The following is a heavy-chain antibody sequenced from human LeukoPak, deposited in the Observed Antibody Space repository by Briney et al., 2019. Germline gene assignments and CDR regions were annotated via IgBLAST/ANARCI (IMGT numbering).Heavy chain of an antibody. CDR3: AKDRGSGWPNAFDI. CDR1: GFTFSSYS. CDR2: ISSSSSYI. D-gene: IGHD6-19*01. V-gene: IGHV3-21*01. Sequence: PGGSLRLSCAASGFTFSSYSMNWVRQAPGKGLEWVSSISSSSSYIYYADSVKGRFTISRDNAKNSLYLQMNSLRAEDTAVYYCAKDRGSGWPNAFDIWGQGTVVTVSS. J-gene: IGHJ3*02.